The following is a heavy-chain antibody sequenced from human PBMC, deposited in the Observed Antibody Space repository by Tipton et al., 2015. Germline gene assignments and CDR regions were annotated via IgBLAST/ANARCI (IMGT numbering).Heavy chain of an antibody. D-gene: IGHD5-24*01. CDR1: GFTFNDAW. Sequence: SLRLSCAASGFTFNDAWMSWVRHSPGKGLEWIGLIKSKTYGEATDYAAPVKGRFSFSRDDSINTLYLQMNSLKTEDTAVYYCAKGRDLRDAYNGHFDYWGQGTLVTVSS. CDR2: IKSKTYGEAT. CDR3: AKGRDLRDAYNGHFDY. J-gene: IGHJ4*02. V-gene: IGHV3-15*01.